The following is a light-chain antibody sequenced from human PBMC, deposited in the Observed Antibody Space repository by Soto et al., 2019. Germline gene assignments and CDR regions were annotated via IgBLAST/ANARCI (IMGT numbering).Light chain of an antibody. CDR2: KAS. V-gene: IGKV1-5*03. Sequence: DIQMTQSPSTLSASVGDRVTLTCRASQSISSWLAWYQQKPGKAPKILIYKASNLESGVPSRFSGSGSGTEFTLTISSLQPDDFAAYYCQQYNDYLLTFGPGTKVDFK. CDR3: QQYNDYLLT. J-gene: IGKJ3*01. CDR1: QSISSW.